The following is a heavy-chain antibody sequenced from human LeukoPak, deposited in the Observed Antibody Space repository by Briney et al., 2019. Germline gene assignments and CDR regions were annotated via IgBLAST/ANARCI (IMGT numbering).Heavy chain of an antibody. J-gene: IGHJ4*02. CDR1: GFTFSTYS. V-gene: IGHV3-48*01. CDR3: AKDFLEASYGSGSYEGPRAKYYFDY. D-gene: IGHD3-10*01. Sequence: HPGGSLRLSCAASGFTFSTYSLNWVRQAPGKGLEWVSYITSSGGTIYYADFVKGRFTISRDNAKSSLYLQMNSLRAEDTAVYYCAKDFLEASYGSGSYEGPRAKYYFDYWGQGTLVTVSS. CDR2: ITSSGGTI.